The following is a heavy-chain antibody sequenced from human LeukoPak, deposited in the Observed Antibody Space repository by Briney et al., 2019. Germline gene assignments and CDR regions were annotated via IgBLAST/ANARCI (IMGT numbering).Heavy chain of an antibody. CDR1: GFTFSNYW. V-gene: IGHV3-7*01. CDR3: AREVHSYGYNPIGYYYYYMDV. CDR2: IKQDGSEK. D-gene: IGHD5-18*01. Sequence: GGSLRLSCAPSGFTFSNYWMSGVPGAPGKGVEWVANIKQDGSEKQYVDSVEGRVTISRDNAKNSLYLQMNSLRAEDTAVFYCAREVHSYGYNPIGYYYYYMDVWGKGTTVTVSS. J-gene: IGHJ6*03.